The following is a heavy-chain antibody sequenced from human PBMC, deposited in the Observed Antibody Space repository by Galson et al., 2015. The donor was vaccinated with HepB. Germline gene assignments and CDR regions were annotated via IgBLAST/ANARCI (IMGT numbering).Heavy chain of an antibody. J-gene: IGHJ3*01. CDR2: MDPKRGDT. CDR3: ARTSNQVMGVVITHDAFDV. V-gene: IGHV1-8*02. CDR1: EYSFSDFD. D-gene: IGHD3-22*01. Sequence: SVKVSCKASEYSFSDFDLNWVRQAPGQGPEWMGWMDPKRGDTRSAEKFQDRVTMTRDTSRGIAYMELRSLTSEDTAVYYCARTSNQVMGVVITHDAFDVWGQGT.